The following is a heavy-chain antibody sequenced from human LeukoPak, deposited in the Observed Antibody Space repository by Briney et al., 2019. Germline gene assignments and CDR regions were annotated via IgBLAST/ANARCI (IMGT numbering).Heavy chain of an antibody. Sequence: GGSLRLSCVGSGFTFSGSAMSWVRQAPGKGLEWVSAIGGTGGTTYYVDSVKGRFTVSRDNPKNTMYLQLFSLRVEDTAVYYCVKNDILKGRDHWGQGTLVTVSS. J-gene: IGHJ4*02. CDR3: VKNDILKGRDH. CDR1: GFTFSGSA. CDR2: IGGTGGTT. V-gene: IGHV3-23*01. D-gene: IGHD3-9*01.